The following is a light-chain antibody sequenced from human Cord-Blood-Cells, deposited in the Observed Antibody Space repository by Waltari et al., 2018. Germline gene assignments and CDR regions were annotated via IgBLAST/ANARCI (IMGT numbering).Light chain of an antibody. CDR1: QSIRSY. CDR3: QQSYSTPCT. CDR2: AAS. V-gene: IGKV1-39*01. J-gene: IGKJ1*01. Sequence: DIQMTQPPSSLSASVGDRVTITCRASQSIRSYLNWYQQKPGKAPKLLIYAASSLQSGVPSRFSGSGSGTDFTLTISSLQPEDFATYYCQQSYSTPCTFGQGTKVEIK.